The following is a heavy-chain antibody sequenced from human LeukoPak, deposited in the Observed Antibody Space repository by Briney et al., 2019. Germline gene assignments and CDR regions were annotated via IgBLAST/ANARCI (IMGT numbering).Heavy chain of an antibody. V-gene: IGHV3-7*01. CDR1: GFIFSNYW. J-gene: IGHJ5*02. CDR2: IKQDGSEK. D-gene: IGHD6-13*01. CDR3: AREISSWYRTEGRFDP. Sequence: PGGSLRLSCAASGFIFSNYWMTWVRQAPGKGLEWVANIKQDGSEKYYVDSVRGRFTISRDNAKRSLYLQMNSLRAEDTATYYCAREISSWYRTEGRFDPWGQGTPVTVSS.